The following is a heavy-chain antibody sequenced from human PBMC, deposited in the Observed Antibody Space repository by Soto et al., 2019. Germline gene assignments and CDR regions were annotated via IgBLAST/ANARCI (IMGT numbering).Heavy chain of an antibody. D-gene: IGHD1-26*01. CDR1: GFTFSRYW. V-gene: IGHV3-74*01. CDR2: INSDGTST. CDR3: AREQGSYSIDY. Sequence: PGGSLRLSCAASGFTFSRYWMHWVRQAPGKGLVWVSRINSDGTSTNYADSVKGRFTISRDNAKNTLYLQMNILRAEDTAIYYCAREQGSYSIDYWGQGTLVTVSS. J-gene: IGHJ4*02.